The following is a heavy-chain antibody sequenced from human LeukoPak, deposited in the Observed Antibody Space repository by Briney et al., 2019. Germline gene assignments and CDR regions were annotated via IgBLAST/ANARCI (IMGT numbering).Heavy chain of an antibody. CDR3: AICKAAGGDWYFDL. Sequence: PSETLSLTCSVSRGSMSSSYWSWIRQPPGKGLEGIGFVFNSGLTTDRPSLTTYSPSLKSRVRISLDTSKNQSSLKMSSVTAADTAVYYCAICKAAGGDWYFDLWGRGILVTVSS. CDR1: RGSMSSSY. J-gene: IGHJ2*01. D-gene: IGHD2-15*01. CDR2: VFNSGLTTDRPSLT. V-gene: IGHV4-59*01.